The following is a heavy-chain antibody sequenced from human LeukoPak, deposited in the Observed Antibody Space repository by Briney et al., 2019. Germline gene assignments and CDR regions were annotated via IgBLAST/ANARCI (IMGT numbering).Heavy chain of an antibody. D-gene: IGHD5-18*01. Sequence: PGGSPRLSCAASGFTFSSYWMHWVRQAPGKGLVWVSRINSDGSSTRYADSVKGRFTISRDNAKNTLYLQMNSLRAEDTAVYYCARGGYIYGPFDYWGQGTRVTVSS. J-gene: IGHJ4*02. V-gene: IGHV3-74*01. CDR2: INSDGSST. CDR1: GFTFSSYW. CDR3: ARGGYIYGPFDY.